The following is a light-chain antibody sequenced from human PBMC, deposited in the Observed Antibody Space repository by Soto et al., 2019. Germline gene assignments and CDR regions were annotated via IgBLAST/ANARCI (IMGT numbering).Light chain of an antibody. J-gene: IGKJ3*01. CDR1: QSLRHSNGYNY. CDR3: MQALQTSFT. CDR2: LGS. Sequence: DIVMTQSPLSLPVTPGEPASISCKSSQSLRHSNGYNYLDWYLQKPGQSPQLLISLGSNRASGVPDRLSGSGSGTDFTLNITRVEAGDVGVYYCMQALQTSFTFGPGTKVD. V-gene: IGKV2-28*01.